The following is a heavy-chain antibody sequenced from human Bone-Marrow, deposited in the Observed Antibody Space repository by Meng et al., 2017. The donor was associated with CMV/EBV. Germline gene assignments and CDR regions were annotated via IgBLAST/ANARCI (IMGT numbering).Heavy chain of an antibody. CDR1: GFTFGSYW. J-gene: IGHJ6*02. CDR3: ARGGATRVRTYGMDV. CDR2: TNQDGSEK. V-gene: IGHV3-7*01. Sequence: GESLKISCAASGFTFGSYWMTWVRQAPGRGLEWVANTNQDGSEKYYLGSLKGRITISRDNAENSLYLQMSGLRAEDTAVYYCARGGATRVRTYGMDVWGQGTTVTVSS. D-gene: IGHD5-24*01.